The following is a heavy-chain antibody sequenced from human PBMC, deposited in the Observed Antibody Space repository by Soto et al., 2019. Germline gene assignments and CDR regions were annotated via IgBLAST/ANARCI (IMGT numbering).Heavy chain of an antibody. CDR1: GFTFSSSA. CDR3: ARGLSSGCPDY. CDR2: ISYDGSNK. D-gene: IGHD3-22*01. Sequence: VQLVESGGGVVQPGRSLRLSCAASGFTFSSSAMHWVRQAPGKGLEWVAVISYDGSNKYYADSVKGRFTISRDNSKNTLYLQMSSLRTEDTTVYYCARGLSSGCPDYWGQGTLVTVSS. J-gene: IGHJ4*02. V-gene: IGHV3-30-3*01.